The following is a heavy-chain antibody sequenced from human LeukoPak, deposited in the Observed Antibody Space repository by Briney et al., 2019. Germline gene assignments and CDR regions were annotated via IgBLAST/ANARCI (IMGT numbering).Heavy chain of an antibody. D-gene: IGHD2-15*01. CDR2: ISGSGGST. CDR3: AKMLRYCSGGSCYSLADYFDY. CDR1: GFTFSSYA. Sequence: GGSLRLSCAASGFTFSSYAISWVRQAPGKGLEWVSAISGSGGSTYYADSVKGRFTISRDNSKNTLYLQMNSLRAEDTAVYYCAKMLRYCSGGSCYSLADYFDYWGQGNLVTVSS. V-gene: IGHV3-23*01. J-gene: IGHJ4*02.